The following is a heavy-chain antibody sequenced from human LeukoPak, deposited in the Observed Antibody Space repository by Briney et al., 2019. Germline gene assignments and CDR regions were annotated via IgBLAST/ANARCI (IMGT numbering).Heavy chain of an antibody. V-gene: IGHV5-51*01. J-gene: IGHJ4*02. CDR3: ARRLYCSSTTCYENFDY. D-gene: IGHD2-2*01. CDR2: IYPGDSDT. Sequence: GESLKISCKGSGYSFTTYWIGWVRQIPGKGLEWMGIIYPGDSDTRYSPPFQGQVTISADKSISTAYLQWSSLKASDTAIYYCARRLYCSSTTCYENFDYWGQGTLVTVSS. CDR1: GYSFTTYW.